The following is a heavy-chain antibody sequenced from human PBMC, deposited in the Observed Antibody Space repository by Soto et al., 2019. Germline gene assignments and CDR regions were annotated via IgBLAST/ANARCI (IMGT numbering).Heavy chain of an antibody. CDR2: VYYDGGS. D-gene: IGHD3-10*01. Sequence: QVQLQESGPGLVKPSETLSLTCTVSGGSIDGRNCAWIRQPPGKGLEWLGYVYYDGGSSYNPSVKSRLTRPMDTSKSQFSLQLRSVTAADTAVYYCVRQGIGNLHGLVDVWGRGTTVTVSS. V-gene: IGHV4-59*08. CDR3: VRQGIGNLHGLVDV. J-gene: IGHJ6*02. CDR1: GGSIDGRN.